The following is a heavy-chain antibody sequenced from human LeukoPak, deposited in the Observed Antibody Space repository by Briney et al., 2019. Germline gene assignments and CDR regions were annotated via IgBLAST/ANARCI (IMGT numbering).Heavy chain of an antibody. CDR2: ISSSSSYT. CDR1: GFTFSSYS. CDR3: ARDRDYYYYMDV. V-gene: IGHV3-21*01. J-gene: IGHJ6*03. D-gene: IGHD3-10*01. Sequence: GGSLRLSCAASGFTFSSYSMNGVRQAPGKGLEWVSSISSSSSYTYYADSVKGRFTISRDNAKNSLYLQMNSLRAEDTAVYYCARDRDYYYYMDVWGKGTTVTVSS.